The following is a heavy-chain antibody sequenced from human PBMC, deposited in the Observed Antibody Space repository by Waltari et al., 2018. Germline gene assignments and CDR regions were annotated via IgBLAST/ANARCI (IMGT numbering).Heavy chain of an antibody. Sequence: ISWVRQAPGQGLEWMGGIIPIFGTANYAQKFQGRVTITADESTSTAYMELSSLRSEDTAVYYCARSTPRYAGNIDYWGQGTLVTVSS. J-gene: IGHJ4*02. CDR3: ARSTPRYAGNIDY. V-gene: IGHV1-69*01. D-gene: IGHD3-10*01. CDR2: IIPIFGTA.